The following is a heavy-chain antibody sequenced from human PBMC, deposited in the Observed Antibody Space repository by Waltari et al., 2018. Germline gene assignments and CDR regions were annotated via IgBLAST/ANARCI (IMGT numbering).Heavy chain of an antibody. J-gene: IGHJ4*02. D-gene: IGHD6-13*01. CDR2: IKQDGSWK. Sequence: EVQLVESGGGLAQPGGSPRLSCAASGLSFSNYWMTWVRQASGKGPEGVANIKQDGSWKYDMDSVKGRFTISRDNAKNSLYLQMNNLRVEDTAVYYCTRGGRDSSWYWRDWGQGTLVTVSS. CDR3: TRGGRDSSWYWRD. V-gene: IGHV3-7*01. CDR1: GLSFSNYW.